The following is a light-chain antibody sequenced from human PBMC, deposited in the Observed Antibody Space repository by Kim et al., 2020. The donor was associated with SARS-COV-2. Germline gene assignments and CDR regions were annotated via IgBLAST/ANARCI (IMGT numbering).Light chain of an antibody. CDR2: GAS. J-gene: IGKJ2*01. V-gene: IGKV1-33*01. CDR1: QDIIAY. Sequence: DIQMTQSPSSLSASVGDRVTITCQASQDIIAYLNWFQQKPRKAPKLLIYGASKLETGVPSRFSASGSGTDFTLTITNLQPEDAATYHCQQYHKIPYTFGQGTKLEI. CDR3: QQYHKIPYT.